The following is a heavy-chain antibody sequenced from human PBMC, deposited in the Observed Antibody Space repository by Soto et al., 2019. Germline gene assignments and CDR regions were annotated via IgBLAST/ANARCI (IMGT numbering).Heavy chain of an antibody. V-gene: IGHV3-30*18. CDR2: ISYDGSNK. Sequence: QVQLVESGGGVVQPGRSLRLSCAASGFTFSSYGMHWVRQAPGKGLEWVAFISYDGSNKYYADSVKGRFTISRDNSKNTLYLQMNILRAEDTAVYYCAKGDCGGDCYSFDAFDIWGQGTMVTVSS. D-gene: IGHD2-21*02. CDR1: GFTFSSYG. J-gene: IGHJ3*02. CDR3: AKGDCGGDCYSFDAFDI.